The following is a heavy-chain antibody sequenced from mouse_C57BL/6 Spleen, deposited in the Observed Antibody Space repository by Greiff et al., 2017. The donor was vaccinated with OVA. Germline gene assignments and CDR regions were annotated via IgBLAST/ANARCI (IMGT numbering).Heavy chain of an antibody. J-gene: IGHJ3*01. Sequence: VQLVESGAELVKPGASVKISCKASGYAFSSYWMNWVKQRPGKGLEWIGQIYPGDGDTNYNGKFKGKATLTADKSSSTAYMQLSSLTSEDSAVYFCARGDYDWFAYWGQGTLVTVSA. CDR2: IYPGDGDT. D-gene: IGHD2-4*01. V-gene: IGHV1-80*01. CDR3: ARGDYDWFAY. CDR1: GYAFSSYW.